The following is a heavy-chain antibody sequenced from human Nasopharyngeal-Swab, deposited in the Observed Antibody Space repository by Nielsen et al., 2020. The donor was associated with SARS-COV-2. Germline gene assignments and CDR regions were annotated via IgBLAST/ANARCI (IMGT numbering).Heavy chain of an antibody. CDR2: ISSSSSYT. CDR1: GFTFSDYY. D-gene: IGHD6-6*01. J-gene: IGHJ4*02. Sequence: GESLKISCAASGFTFSDYYMSWLRQAPGKGLEWVSYISSSSSYTNYADSVKGRFTISRDNAKNSLYLQMNSLRAEDTAVYYCARAALSSPASFDYWGQGTLVTVSS. V-gene: IGHV3-11*06. CDR3: ARAALSSPASFDY.